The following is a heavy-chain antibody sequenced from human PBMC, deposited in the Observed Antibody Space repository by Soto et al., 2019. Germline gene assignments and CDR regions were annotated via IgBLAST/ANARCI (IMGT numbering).Heavy chain of an antibody. V-gene: IGHV1-18*01. Sequence: QVHLVQSGAEVKKPGASVEVSCKASGYTFTSYGISWVRQAPGQGLEWMGWISAYNGNTNYAQKLQGRVTMTTVTSTSTAYMELRSQRSDDTTVYYSATSDETGPELDYCGQGTLLTV. CDR1: GYTFTSYG. J-gene: IGHJ4*02. CDR2: ISAYNGNT. CDR3: ATSDETGPELDY.